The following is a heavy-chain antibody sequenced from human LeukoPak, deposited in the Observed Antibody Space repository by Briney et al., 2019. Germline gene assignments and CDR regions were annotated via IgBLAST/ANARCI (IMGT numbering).Heavy chain of an antibody. J-gene: IGHJ4*02. CDR1: GFTFSSYS. CDR2: ISSSSSYI. CDR3: AREAVAVAGIDY. D-gene: IGHD6-19*01. V-gene: IGHV3-21*01. Sequence: GGSLRLSCAASGFTFSSYSMNRVRQAPGKGLEWVSSISSSSSYIYYADSVKGRFTISRGNAKNSLYLQMNSLRAEDTAVYYCAREAVAVAGIDYWGQGTLVTVSS.